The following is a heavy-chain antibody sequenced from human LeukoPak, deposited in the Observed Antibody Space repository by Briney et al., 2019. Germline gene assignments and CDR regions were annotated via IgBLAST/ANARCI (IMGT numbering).Heavy chain of an antibody. Sequence: SETLSLTCTVSGGSISSYYWSWIRQPPGKGLEWIGYIYYSGSTNYNPSLKSRVTISVDTSKNQFSPKLSSVTAADTAVYYCAREPTIAAAGIDYWGQGTLVTVSS. CDR1: GGSISSYY. V-gene: IGHV4-59*01. CDR2: IYYSGST. CDR3: AREPTIAAAGIDY. J-gene: IGHJ4*02. D-gene: IGHD6-13*01.